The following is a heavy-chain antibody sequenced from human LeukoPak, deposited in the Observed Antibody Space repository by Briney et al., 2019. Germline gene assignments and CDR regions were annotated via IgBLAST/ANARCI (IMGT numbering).Heavy chain of an antibody. J-gene: IGHJ6*02. CDR3: ASYYDFWSGYSTIPYYYGMDV. V-gene: IGHV1-18*01. D-gene: IGHD3-3*01. Sequence: ASVKVSFKASGYTFTSYGISWVRQAPGQGLEWMGWISAYNGNTNYAQKLQGRVTMTTDTSTSTAYMELRSLRSDDTAVYYCASYYDFWSGYSTIPYYYGMDVWGQGTTVTVSS. CDR1: GYTFTSYG. CDR2: ISAYNGNT.